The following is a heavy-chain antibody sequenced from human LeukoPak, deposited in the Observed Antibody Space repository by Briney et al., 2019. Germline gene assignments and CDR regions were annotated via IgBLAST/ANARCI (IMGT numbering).Heavy chain of an antibody. Sequence: PSETLSLTCAVYGGSFSGYYWSWIRQPPGKGLEWIGEINHSGSTNYNPSLKSRVTISVDTSKNQFSLKLSSVTAADTAVYYCARGPRFYDFWSGYHPQSNWFDPWGQGTLVTVSS. CDR2: INHSGST. D-gene: IGHD3-3*01. J-gene: IGHJ5*02. V-gene: IGHV4-34*01. CDR3: ARGPRFYDFWSGYHPQSNWFDP. CDR1: GGSFSGYY.